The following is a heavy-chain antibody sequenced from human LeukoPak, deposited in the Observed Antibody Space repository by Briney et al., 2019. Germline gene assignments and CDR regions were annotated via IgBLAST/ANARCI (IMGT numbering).Heavy chain of an antibody. CDR3: ATYPYSSGWPFDY. V-gene: IGHV1-24*01. Sequence: ASVKVSCKVSGYTLTELSMHWVRQAPGKGLEWMGGFDPEDGETIYAQKFQGRVTMTEDTSTDTAYMELSSLRSEDTAVYYCATYPYSSGWPFDYWAREPWSPSPQ. CDR2: FDPEDGET. CDR1: GYTLTELS. D-gene: IGHD6-19*01. J-gene: IGHJ4*02.